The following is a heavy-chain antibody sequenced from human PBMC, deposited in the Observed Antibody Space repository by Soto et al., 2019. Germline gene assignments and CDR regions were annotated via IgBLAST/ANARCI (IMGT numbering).Heavy chain of an antibody. D-gene: IGHD3-10*01. Sequence: QVQLVESGGGVVQPGRSLRLSCAASGFPFTSYGMHWVREGPDKGLDWVAIISYDGSDKYYADSVKGRFTISRDNSKNTLYLQMNSLIPEDTALYYCVGGQYYFDYRGQGPLVIVAS. CDR2: ISYDGSDK. CDR3: VGGQYYFDY. J-gene: IGHJ4*02. V-gene: IGHV3-30*03. CDR1: GFPFTSYG.